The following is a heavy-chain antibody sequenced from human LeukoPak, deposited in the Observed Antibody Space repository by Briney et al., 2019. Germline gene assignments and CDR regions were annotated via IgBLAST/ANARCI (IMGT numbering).Heavy chain of an antibody. CDR2: INTNTGNT. J-gene: IGHJ5*02. CDR3: ARVPFVVMGVTGNWFDP. D-gene: IGHD2-8*01. Sequence: ASVKVSCKASGYTLTNYAINWVRQAPGQGLEWMRWINTNTGNTTYAQGFTGRFVFSLDTFVSTAYLQISSLKADDTAVYYCARVPFVVMGVTGNWFDPWGQGTLVTVSS. CDR1: GYTLTNYA. V-gene: IGHV7-4-1*02.